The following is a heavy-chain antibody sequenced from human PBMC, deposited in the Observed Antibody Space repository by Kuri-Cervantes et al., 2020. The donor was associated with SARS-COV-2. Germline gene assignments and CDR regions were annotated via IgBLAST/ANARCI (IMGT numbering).Heavy chain of an antibody. Sequence: SVKVSCKASGGTFSSYAISWVRQTPGQGLEWMGGIIPIFGTANYAQKFQGRVTITTDESTSTAYMELSSLRSEDTAVYYCASTIFGVDNWFDPWGQGTLVTVSS. J-gene: IGHJ5*02. CDR3: ASTIFGVDNWFDP. D-gene: IGHD3-3*01. CDR2: IIPIFGTA. V-gene: IGHV1-69*05. CDR1: GGTFSSYA.